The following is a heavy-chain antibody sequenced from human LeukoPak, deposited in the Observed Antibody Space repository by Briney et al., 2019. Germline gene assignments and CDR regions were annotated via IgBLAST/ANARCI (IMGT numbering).Heavy chain of an antibody. CDR3: ARGSGYDFWSGYYYYGMDV. Sequence: PSETLTLTCTVSGGSISSYYWSWIRQPPGKGLEWIGYIYYSGSTNYNPSLKSRVTISVDTSKNQFSLKLSSVTAADTAVYYCARGSGYDFWSGYYYYGMDVWGQGTTVTVSS. CDR1: GGSISSYY. V-gene: IGHV4-59*01. D-gene: IGHD3-3*01. CDR2: IYYSGST. J-gene: IGHJ6*02.